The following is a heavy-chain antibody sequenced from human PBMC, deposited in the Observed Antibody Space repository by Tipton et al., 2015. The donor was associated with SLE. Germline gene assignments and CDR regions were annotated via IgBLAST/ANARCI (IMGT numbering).Heavy chain of an antibody. CDR3: ARAAYSGNYYPDS. CDR1: GYRFSDHG. V-gene: IGHV1-18*01. CDR2: ISGYNGHT. J-gene: IGHJ4*02. D-gene: IGHD1-26*01. Sequence: QSGAEVKKPGASVKVSCKASGYRFSDHGISWVRQAPGQGLQWMGWISGYNGHTNYAQNLQGRATLTTDTSTSTAFMELRSLRSDDTAVYYCARAAYSGNYYPDSWGQGTLVSVSS.